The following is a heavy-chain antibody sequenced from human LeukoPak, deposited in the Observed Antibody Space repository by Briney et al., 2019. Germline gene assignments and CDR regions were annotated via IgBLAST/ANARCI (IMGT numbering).Heavy chain of an antibody. CDR1: GFTFSSYS. V-gene: IGHV3-48*04. Sequence: GGSLRLSCAASGFTFSSYSMNWVRQAPGKGLEWVSYISSSSSTIYYADSVKGRFTISRDNAKNSLYLQMNSLRAEDTAVYYCAKDHGFDYWGQGTLVTVSS. CDR2: ISSSSSTI. CDR3: AKDHGFDY. J-gene: IGHJ4*02.